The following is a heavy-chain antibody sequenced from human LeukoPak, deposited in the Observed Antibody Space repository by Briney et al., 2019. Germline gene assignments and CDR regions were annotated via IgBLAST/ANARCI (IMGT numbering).Heavy chain of an antibody. J-gene: IGHJ6*03. V-gene: IGHV4-30-2*01. CDR1: GGSISSGGYY. CDR2: IYHSGST. D-gene: IGHD3-3*01. CDR3: ATRDLRFLEWLGSHYYYYYMDV. Sequence: KASETLSLTCTVSGGSISSGGYYWSWIRQPPGKGLEWIGYIYHSGSTYYNPSLKSRVTISVDRSKNQFSLKLSSVTAADTAVYYCATRDLRFLEWLGSHYYYYYMDVWGKGTTVTVSS.